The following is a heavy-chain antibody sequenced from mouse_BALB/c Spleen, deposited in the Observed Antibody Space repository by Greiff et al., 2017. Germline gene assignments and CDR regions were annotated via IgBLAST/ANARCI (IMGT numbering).Heavy chain of an antibody. Sequence: EVKLVESGGGLVQPGGSLRLSCATSGFTFTDYYMSWVRQPPGKALEWLGFIRNKANGYTTEYSASVKGRFTISRDNSQSILYLQMNTLRAEDSATYYCARGGRRLPGFFDVWGAGTTVTVSS. V-gene: IGHV7-3*02. CDR1: GFTFTDYY. D-gene: IGHD1-2*01. CDR3: ARGGRRLPGFFDV. J-gene: IGHJ1*01. CDR2: IRNKANGYTT.